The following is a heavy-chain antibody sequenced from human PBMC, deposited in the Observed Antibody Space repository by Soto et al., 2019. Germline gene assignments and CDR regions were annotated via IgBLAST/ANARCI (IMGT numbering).Heavy chain of an antibody. Sequence: QVQLVQSGAEVKKPGSSVNVSCKASGGTFSNHLISWVRQAPGQGLEWMGTIIPLFRILNYAQKLQGRVTISADKSTSTAYMELSSLRSDDTAVYYCASGSLYGSGSYPVDYWGQGTLVTVSS. J-gene: IGHJ4*01. CDR1: GGTFSNHL. V-gene: IGHV1-69*02. D-gene: IGHD3-10*01. CDR2: IIPLFRIL. CDR3: ASGSLYGSGSYPVDY.